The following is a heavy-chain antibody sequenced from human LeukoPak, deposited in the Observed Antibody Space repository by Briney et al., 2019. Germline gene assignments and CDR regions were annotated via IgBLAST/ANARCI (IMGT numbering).Heavy chain of an antibody. CDR1: GASISTLY. D-gene: IGHD3-22*01. CDR3: ARASSDYSLSWFDP. V-gene: IGHV4-4*07. CDR2: ISTSGST. Sequence: SETLSLTCSVSGASISTLYWNWIRQPAGKGLEWVGHISTSGSTRYNPSLKSRVTMSLDTSKNQFSLRLSSVTAADTAVYYCARASSDYSLSWFDPWGQGTLVTVSS. J-gene: IGHJ5*02.